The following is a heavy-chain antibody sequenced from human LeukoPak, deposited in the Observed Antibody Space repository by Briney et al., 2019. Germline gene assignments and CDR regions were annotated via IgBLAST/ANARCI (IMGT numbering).Heavy chain of an antibody. CDR3: ASGRPGDYGPWDY. Sequence: SETLSLTCTVSGGSISSYCWSWIRQPPGKGLEWIGYIYYSGSTNYNPSLKSRVTISVDTSKNQFSLKLSSVTAADMAVYYCASGRPGDYGPWDYWGQGTLVTVSS. CDR1: GGSISSYC. CDR2: IYYSGST. D-gene: IGHD4-17*01. V-gene: IGHV4-59*01. J-gene: IGHJ4*02.